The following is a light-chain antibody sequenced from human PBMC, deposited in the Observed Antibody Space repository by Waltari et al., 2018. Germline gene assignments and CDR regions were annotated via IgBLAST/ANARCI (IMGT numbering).Light chain of an antibody. CDR1: QSGSRN. V-gene: IGKV3-15*01. Sequence: EIVMTQSPATLSVSPGERATLSCRASQSGSRNLAWYQQKPGQAPRLLIYGASTRATGIPARFSGSGSGTEFTLTISSLQSEDFAVYYCQQYNNWPPGTFGQGTKVEIK. CDR2: GAS. CDR3: QQYNNWPPGT. J-gene: IGKJ1*01.